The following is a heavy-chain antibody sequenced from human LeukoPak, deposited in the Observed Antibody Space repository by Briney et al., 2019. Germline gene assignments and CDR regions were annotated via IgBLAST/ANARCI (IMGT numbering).Heavy chain of an antibody. Sequence: GASVKVSCKASGYTFTSYYMHWVRQAPGQGLEWMGIINPSGGSTSYAQKFQGRVTMTRNTSISTAYMELSSLRSEDTAVYYCARGYFDWLSVDYWGQGTLVTVSS. V-gene: IGHV1-46*01. J-gene: IGHJ4*02. CDR2: INPSGGST. CDR3: ARGYFDWLSVDY. CDR1: GYTFTSYY. D-gene: IGHD3-9*01.